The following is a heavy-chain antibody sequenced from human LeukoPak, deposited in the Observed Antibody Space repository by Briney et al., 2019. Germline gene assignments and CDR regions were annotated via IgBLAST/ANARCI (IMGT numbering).Heavy chain of an antibody. CDR1: GGSIIDDY. J-gene: IGHJ5*02. CDR2: IYPSGGA. Sequence: PSETLSLTCTVSGGSIIDDYWTWIRQPAGKGLEWIGRIYPSGGAIYNPSLKSRVTMSVDTSRNQVSLKVTSVTAADTGLYYCARGRLGTTNQFDPWGQGTLVTVSS. V-gene: IGHV4-4*07. CDR3: ARGRLGTTNQFDP. D-gene: IGHD1-7*01.